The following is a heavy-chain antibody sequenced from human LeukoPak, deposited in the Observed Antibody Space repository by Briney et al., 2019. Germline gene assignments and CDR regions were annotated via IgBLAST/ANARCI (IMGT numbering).Heavy chain of an antibody. D-gene: IGHD3-10*01. CDR2: IYYSGST. J-gene: IGHJ3*02. CDR3: ARQTYYYGSGSYGLQHDAFDI. Sequence: PSETLSLTCTVSGGSISSSSYYWGWIRQPPGKGLEWIGSIYYSGSTYYNPSLKSRVTISVDTSKNQFSLKLSSVTAADTAVYYCARQTYYYGSGSYGLQHDAFDIWGQGTMVTVSS. CDR1: GGSISSSSYY. V-gene: IGHV4-39*01.